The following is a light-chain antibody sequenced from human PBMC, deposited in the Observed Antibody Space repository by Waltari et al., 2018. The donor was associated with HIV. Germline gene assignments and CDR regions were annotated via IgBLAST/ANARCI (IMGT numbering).Light chain of an antibody. CDR3: YSYAGREGLLHV. CDR2: EVT. CDR1: NSVVGTYNL. J-gene: IGLJ1*01. Sequence: QSALTQPASVSGSPGQSITISCTGTNSVVGTYNLVSWYQQHPGKAPQLMIYEVTKRPSGVSSRFSGSKTGNTASLTISGLQPEDEADYYCYSYAGREGLLHVFGTGTKVTVL. V-gene: IGLV2-23*02.